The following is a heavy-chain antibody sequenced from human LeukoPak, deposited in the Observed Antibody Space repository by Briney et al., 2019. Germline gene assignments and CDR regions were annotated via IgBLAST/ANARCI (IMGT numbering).Heavy chain of an antibody. CDR2: IYTSGST. Sequence: SETLSLTCTVSGGSISSYYWSWIRQPAGKGLEWIGRIYTSGSTNYNPSLKSRVTMSVDTSKNQFSLKLSSVTAADTAVYYCARIRGTGTPGAFDIWGQGTMVTVSS. J-gene: IGHJ3*02. CDR3: ARIRGTGTPGAFDI. V-gene: IGHV4-4*07. CDR1: GGSISSYY. D-gene: IGHD1-1*01.